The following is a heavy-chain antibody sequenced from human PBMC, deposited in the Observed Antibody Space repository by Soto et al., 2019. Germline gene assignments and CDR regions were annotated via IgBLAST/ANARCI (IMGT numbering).Heavy chain of an antibody. CDR2: INAGNGNT. V-gene: IGHV1-3*01. D-gene: IGHD3-16*02. Sequence: QVQLVQSVAEVKKPGASVKVSCKASGYTFTSYAMHWVRQAPGQRLEWMGWINAGNGNTKYSQKFQGRVTITRDTSASTAYMELSSLRSEDTAVYYCARVRTYYDYIWGSYRQNYFDYWGQGTLVTVSS. CDR1: GYTFTSYA. J-gene: IGHJ4*02. CDR3: ARVRTYYDYIWGSYRQNYFDY.